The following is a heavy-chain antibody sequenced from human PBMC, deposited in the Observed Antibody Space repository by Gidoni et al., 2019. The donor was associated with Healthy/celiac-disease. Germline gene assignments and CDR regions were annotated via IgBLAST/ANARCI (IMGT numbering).Heavy chain of an antibody. CDR2: IYYSGST. D-gene: IGHD3-3*01. J-gene: IGHJ5*02. Sequence: ESGPGLVKPSETLSLTCTVSGGSISSSSYYWGWIRQPPGKGLEWIGSIYYSGSTYYNPSLKSRVTISVDTSKNQFSLKLSSVTAADTAVYYCARRVDFWSGSDPWGQGTLVTVSS. CDR1: GGSISSSSYY. V-gene: IGHV4-39*01. CDR3: ARRVDFWSGSDP.